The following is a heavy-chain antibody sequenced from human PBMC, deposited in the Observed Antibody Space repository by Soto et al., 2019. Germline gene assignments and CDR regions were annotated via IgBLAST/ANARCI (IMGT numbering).Heavy chain of an antibody. CDR1: GYTFTNYW. CDR2: IYPGDSDT. J-gene: IGHJ6*02. CDR3: AASIFYYGMDV. Sequence: GESLKISCRGSGYTFTNYWIGWVRQMPGKGPEWMGIIYPGDSDTKYNPSFQGQVTISADKSITTTYLQWSSLKASDTAIYYCAASIFYYGMDVWGQGTTVTVSS. V-gene: IGHV5-51*01.